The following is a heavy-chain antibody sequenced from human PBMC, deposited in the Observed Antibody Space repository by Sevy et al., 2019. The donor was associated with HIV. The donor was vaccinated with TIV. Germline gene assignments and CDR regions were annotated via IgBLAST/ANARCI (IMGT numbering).Heavy chain of an antibody. CDR1: GGSFSGYY. CDR3: ARGIGYSHYWWHLDL. V-gene: IGHV4-34*01. CDR2: INHSGTT. J-gene: IGHJ2*01. Sequence: SETLSLTCAVHGGSFSGYYWSWIRQSPGKGLEWIGEINHSGTTNYNPSLKRRVAISIDTSKNQFSLKLTSVTAADTAMYYCARGIGYSHYWWHLDLWGRGTLVTVSS. D-gene: IGHD5-18*01.